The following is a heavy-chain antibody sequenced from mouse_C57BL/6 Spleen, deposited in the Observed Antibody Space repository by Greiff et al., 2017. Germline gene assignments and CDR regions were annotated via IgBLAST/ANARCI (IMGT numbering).Heavy chain of an antibody. V-gene: IGHV1-69*01. CDR2: IDPSDSYT. J-gene: IGHJ2*01. CDR3: ALRFDY. CDR1: GYTFTSYW. D-gene: IGHD1-1*01. Sequence: VQLQQSGAELVMPGASVKLSCKASGYTFTSYWMHWVKQRPGQGLEWIGEIDPSDSYTNYNQKFKGKSTLTVDKSSSTAYMQLSSLTSEDSAVYYCALRFDYWGQGTTLTVSS.